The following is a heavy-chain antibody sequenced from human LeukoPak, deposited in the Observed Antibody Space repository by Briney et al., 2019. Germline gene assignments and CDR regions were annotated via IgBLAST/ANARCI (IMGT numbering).Heavy chain of an antibody. CDR2: IYYSGST. CDR1: GGSVSSGSYY. CDR3: ARGNNWNDQFDY. Sequence: SETLSLTCTVSGGSVSSGSYYWSWIRQPPGKGLEWIGYIYYSGSTNYNPSLKSRVTISVDTSKNQFSLKLSSVTAADTAVCYCARGNNWNDQFDYWGQGTLVTVSS. D-gene: IGHD1-1*01. V-gene: IGHV4-61*01. J-gene: IGHJ4*02.